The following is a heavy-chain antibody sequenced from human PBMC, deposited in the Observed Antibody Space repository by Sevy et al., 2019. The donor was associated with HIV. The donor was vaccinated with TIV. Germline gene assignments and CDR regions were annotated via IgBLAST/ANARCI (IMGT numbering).Heavy chain of an antibody. D-gene: IGHD3-22*01. J-gene: IGHJ4*02. CDR3: ARGGYYYDNAAYYAFDS. CDR2: IKQDGSEK. V-gene: IGHV3-7*01. CDR1: GFSFSWYW. Sequence: GGSLRLSCAASGFSFSWYWMSWVRQTPEKGLEWVANIKQDGSEKNYVDSVKGRFTISRDNSKNTLYLQMNSLRVEDTAVYYCARGGYYYDNAAYYAFDSWGQGTLVTVSS.